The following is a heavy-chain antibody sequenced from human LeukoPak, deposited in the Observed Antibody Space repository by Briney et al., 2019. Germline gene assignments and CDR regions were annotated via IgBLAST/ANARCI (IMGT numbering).Heavy chain of an antibody. CDR2: IIPIFGTA. J-gene: IGHJ3*02. D-gene: IGHD6-13*01. CDR3: PRGSSRGYAFDI. V-gene: IGHV1-69*13. Sequence: ASVKVSCKASGGTFSSYAISWVRQAPGQGLEWMGGIIPIFGTANYAQKFQGRVTITADESTSTAYMELSSLRSEDTAVYYCPRGSSRGYAFDIWGQGTMVTVSS. CDR1: GGTFSSYA.